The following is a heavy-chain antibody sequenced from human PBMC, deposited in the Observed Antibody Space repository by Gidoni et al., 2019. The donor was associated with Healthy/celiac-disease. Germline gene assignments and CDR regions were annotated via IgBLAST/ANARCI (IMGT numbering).Heavy chain of an antibody. V-gene: IGHV1-24*01. J-gene: IGHJ2*01. CDR1: GYTLTDLS. CDR3: ATALPHCSGGSCYFGPSYWYFDL. D-gene: IGHD2-15*01. Sequence: QVQLVQSGAEVKKPGASVKVSCKVSGYTLTDLSMHWVRQAPGKGLEWMGGFDPEDGETIYAQKFQGRVTMTEDTSTDTAYMELSSLRSEDTAVYYCATALPHCSGGSCYFGPSYWYFDLWGRGTLVTVSS. CDR2: FDPEDGET.